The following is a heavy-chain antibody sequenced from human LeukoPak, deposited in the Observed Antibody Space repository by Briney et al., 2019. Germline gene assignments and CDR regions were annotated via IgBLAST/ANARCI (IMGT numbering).Heavy chain of an antibody. J-gene: IGHJ4*02. V-gene: IGHV3-23*01. CDR1: GFTFSSYA. D-gene: IGHD5-18*01. CDR3: ARSGFSAGSHFDD. CDR2: ISGSGGST. Sequence: GGSLRLSCAASGFTFSSYAMSWVRQAPGKGLEWVSAISGSGGSTYYADSVKGRFTISRDNSKNTLYLQMNSLRAEDTAVYYCARSGFSAGSHFDDWGQGTLVTVSS.